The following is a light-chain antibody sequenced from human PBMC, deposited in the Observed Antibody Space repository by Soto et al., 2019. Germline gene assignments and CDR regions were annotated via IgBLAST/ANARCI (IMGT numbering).Light chain of an antibody. CDR2: RAS. J-gene: IGKJ2*01. V-gene: IGKV3-20*01. Sequence: DIVLTQSPATLSLSPGERATLSCRASQSISSSYLAWYQQKRGQAPRLLIYRASSRATGIPDRFSGSGSETDFTLTISRLEPEDFAVYYCQQYGNSPPVLYTFGQGTKLEIK. CDR3: QQYGNSPPVLYT. CDR1: QSISSSY.